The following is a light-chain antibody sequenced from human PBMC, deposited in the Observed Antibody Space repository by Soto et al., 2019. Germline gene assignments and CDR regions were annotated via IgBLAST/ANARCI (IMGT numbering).Light chain of an antibody. CDR3: QQYNSYWT. V-gene: IGKV1-5*01. Sequence: DIQMTQSPSTLSASVGDRVTITCRASQSISSWLAWYQQKPGKAPKHLIYDAYSLESGTPSRFSGRRSGTEFTLTIASVQPDDFATYYCQQYNSYWTFGQGTKVDIK. CDR2: DAY. CDR1: QSISSW. J-gene: IGKJ1*01.